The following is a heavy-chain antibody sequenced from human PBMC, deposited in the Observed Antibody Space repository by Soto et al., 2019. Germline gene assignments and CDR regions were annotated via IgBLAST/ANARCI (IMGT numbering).Heavy chain of an antibody. J-gene: IGHJ6*02. D-gene: IGHD1-26*01. CDR2: ISYDGSNK. V-gene: IGHV3-30*18. CDR1: GFTFSSYG. Sequence: GGSLRLSCAASGFTFSSYGMHWVRQAPGKGLEWVAVISYDGSNKYYADSVKGRFTISRDNSKNTLYLQMNSLRAEDTAVYYCAKGGWAHYGMDVWGQGTTVTVSS. CDR3: AKGGWAHYGMDV.